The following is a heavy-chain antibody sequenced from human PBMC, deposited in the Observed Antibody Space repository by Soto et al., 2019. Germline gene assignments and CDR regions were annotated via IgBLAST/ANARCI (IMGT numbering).Heavy chain of an antibody. CDR3: ATRFYDSSGYYLFYFDS. D-gene: IGHD3-22*01. CDR2: INHSGST. CDR1: GGSFSFYY. J-gene: IGHJ4*02. Sequence: QVQLHQWGAGLLKPSDTLSLTCAVSGGSFSFYYWSWIRQPPGKELEWIGEINHSGSTNYNSSLKSRVTISVDTSKNQFSLKLSSVTAADTAVYYCATRFYDSSGYYLFYFDSWGQGTLVTVSS. V-gene: IGHV4-34*01.